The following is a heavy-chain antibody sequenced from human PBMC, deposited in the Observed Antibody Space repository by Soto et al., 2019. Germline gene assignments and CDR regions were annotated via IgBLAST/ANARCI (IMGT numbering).Heavy chain of an antibody. CDR3: ARDLDSSSSADY. V-gene: IGHV1-69*13. D-gene: IGHD6-6*01. Sequence: SVKVSCKASGGTFSSYAISWVRQAPGQGLEWMGGIIPIFGTTNYAQKFQGRVTITADESTSTAYMELSSLRSEDTAVYYCARDLDSSSSADYWGQGTLVTVSS. CDR1: GGTFSSYA. CDR2: IIPIFGTT. J-gene: IGHJ4*02.